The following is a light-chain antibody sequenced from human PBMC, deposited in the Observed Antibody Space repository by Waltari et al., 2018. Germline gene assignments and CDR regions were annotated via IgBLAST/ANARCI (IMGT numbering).Light chain of an antibody. V-gene: IGLV2-23*02. J-gene: IGLJ1*01. CDR3: CSYAGNSIYV. CDR1: RSYIGSYDL. Sequence: QSALTQPASVSGSPGQSITLSCTGTRSYIGSYDLASRYQPPPGKAPKPLIYEVSQRPSGVSNRCSGSKSGNTASLTISGLQAEDEADYHCCSYAGNSIYVFGTGTKVTVL. CDR2: EVS.